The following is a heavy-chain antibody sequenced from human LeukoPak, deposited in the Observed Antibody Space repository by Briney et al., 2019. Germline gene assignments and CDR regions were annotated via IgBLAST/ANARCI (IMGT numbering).Heavy chain of an antibody. CDR3: AREYGDYGNAFDI. CDR1: KFTFSNYW. J-gene: IGHJ3*02. Sequence: GGSLRLSCAASKFTFSNYWMSWVRQAPGKGLEWVANIKYDGSEKYYVDSVKGRFTVSRDNANNSLFLQMNSLRVEDTAVYYFAREYGDYGNAFDIWGQGTLVTVSS. V-gene: IGHV3-7*05. D-gene: IGHD4-17*01. CDR2: IKYDGSEK.